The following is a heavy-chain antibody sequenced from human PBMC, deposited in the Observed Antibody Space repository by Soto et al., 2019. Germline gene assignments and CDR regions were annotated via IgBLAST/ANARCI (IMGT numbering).Heavy chain of an antibody. CDR3: ARTTTVAGTPEFDY. D-gene: IGHD6-19*01. J-gene: IGHJ4*02. CDR1: GFTFSSFS. CDR2: ISYYGSTK. V-gene: IGHV3-30-3*01. Sequence: VQLEESGGGVVQPGRSLSLSCAASGFTFSSFSLHWVRQAPGKGLEWLALISYYGSTKYNPDSVKGRFIISRANSKNTLYLPLNSLRPEDTAVYYCARTTTVAGTPEFDYWGQGTLVTVSS.